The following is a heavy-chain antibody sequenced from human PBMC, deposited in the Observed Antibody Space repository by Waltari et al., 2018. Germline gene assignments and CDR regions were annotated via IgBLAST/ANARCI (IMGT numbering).Heavy chain of an antibody. CDR2: IYSGGST. D-gene: IGHD6-19*01. V-gene: IGHV3-23*03. Sequence: EVQLLESGGGLVQHGGSLRLSCAASGFTFSSYAMSWVRQAPGKGLEWVSVIYSGGSTYYADSVKGRFTISRDNSKNTLYLQMNSLRAEDTAVYYCAKEMGSSGWYDYWGQGTLVTVSS. CDR3: AKEMGSSGWYDY. CDR1: GFTFSSYA. J-gene: IGHJ4*02.